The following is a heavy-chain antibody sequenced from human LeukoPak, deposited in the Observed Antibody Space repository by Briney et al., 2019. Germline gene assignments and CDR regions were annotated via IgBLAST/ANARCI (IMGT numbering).Heavy chain of an antibody. D-gene: IGHD3/OR15-3a*01. Sequence: ASVKVSCKASGYTFTSYGISWVRQAPGQGLEWMGWISAYNGNTNYAQKLQGRVTMTRDMSTSTVYMELSSLRSEDTAVYYCARDLDTIHDAFDIWGQGTMVTVSS. V-gene: IGHV1-18*01. CDR1: GYTFTSYG. J-gene: IGHJ3*02. CDR3: ARDLDTIHDAFDI. CDR2: ISAYNGNT.